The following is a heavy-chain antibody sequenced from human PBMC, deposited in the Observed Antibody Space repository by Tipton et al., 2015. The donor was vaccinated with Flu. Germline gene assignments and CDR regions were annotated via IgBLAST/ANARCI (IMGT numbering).Heavy chain of an antibody. V-gene: IGHV4-34*01. Sequence: TLSLTCAVYGGSFSGYYWSWIRQPPGKGLEWIGEINHSGSTNYNPSLKSRVTISVDTSKNQFSLKLSSVTAADTAVYYCARGNYLVAALYYFDYWGQGTLVTVSS. J-gene: IGHJ4*02. CDR1: GGSFSGYY. CDR3: ARGNYLVAALYYFDY. CDR2: INHSGST. D-gene: IGHD1-7*01.